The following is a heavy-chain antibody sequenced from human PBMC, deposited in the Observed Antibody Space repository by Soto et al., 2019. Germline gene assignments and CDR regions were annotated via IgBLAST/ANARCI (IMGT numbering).Heavy chain of an antibody. CDR3: ARLLFSGNSCSLGGGFDI. D-gene: IGHD2-2*01. CDR2: ISYSGSA. CDR1: GVSVTSGGFF. J-gene: IGHJ3*02. V-gene: IGHV4-31*03. Sequence: VLLQESGPGLVEPSQTLSLTCTVSGVSVTSGGFFWSWIRHHPAKGLEWIGYISYSGSAYYSPSLKSRVSIAADTSTNQFSLRLTSLTAADTAVYFCARLLFSGNSCSLGGGFDIWGQGTTVTVSS.